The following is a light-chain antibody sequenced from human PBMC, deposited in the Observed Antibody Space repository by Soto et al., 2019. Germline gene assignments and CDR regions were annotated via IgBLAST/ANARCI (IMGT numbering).Light chain of an antibody. CDR1: SSNIGNNY. J-gene: IGLJ1*01. V-gene: IGLV1-51*01. CDR3: GTWDSCLSAGVV. Sequence: QSVLTQPPSVSAAPGQKVTISCSGSSSNIGNNYVSWYQQLPGTAPKLLIYYNNKRPSGIPDRFSGSKSGTSATLGITGLQTGDEADYYCGTWDSCLSAGVVFGTGTKLTVL. CDR2: YNN.